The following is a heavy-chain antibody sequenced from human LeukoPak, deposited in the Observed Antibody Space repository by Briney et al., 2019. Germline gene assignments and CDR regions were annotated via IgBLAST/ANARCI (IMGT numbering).Heavy chain of an antibody. D-gene: IGHD1-26*01. V-gene: IGHV4-61*02. CDR3: ARGRGGTYYWYDP. CDR2: SYTSGST. Sequence: SQTLSLTCTVSGGSINSDSYQWSWIRQPAGTGMEWIGRSYTSGSTNYNPSLKNRATTSVNTSKNQFSLKLTSVTAADTAVYYCARGRGGTYYWYDPWGQGTLVTVSS. J-gene: IGHJ5*02. CDR1: GGSINSDSYQ.